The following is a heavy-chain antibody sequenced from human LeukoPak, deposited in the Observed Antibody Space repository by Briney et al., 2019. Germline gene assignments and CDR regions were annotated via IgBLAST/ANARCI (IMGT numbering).Heavy chain of an antibody. CDR3: AKGPGAAVGKRYIQH. V-gene: IGHV3-30*02. J-gene: IGHJ1*01. Sequence: AGGSLRLSCAASGFTFSSYGMHWVRQAPGKGLEWVAFIRYDGSNKYYADSVKGRFTISRDNSKNSLSLQMNSLRAEDTALYYCAKGPGAAVGKRYIQHWGQGTLVTVSS. CDR2: IRYDGSNK. D-gene: IGHD6-13*01. CDR1: GFTFSSYG.